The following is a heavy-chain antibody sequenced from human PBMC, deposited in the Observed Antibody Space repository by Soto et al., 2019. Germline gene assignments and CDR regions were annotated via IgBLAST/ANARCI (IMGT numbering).Heavy chain of an antibody. Sequence: PSETLSLTCTVSGASMSYGGFSWSWIRQSPGKGLEWIGYISHLENTYFHPSFKSRLTMSIDRSRNQFSLNLSSVTAADRAVYYCVRGGGYDPFDYWGQGVLVTVSS. CDR2: ISHLENT. V-gene: IGHV4-30-2*06. CDR1: GASMSYGGFS. CDR3: VRGGGYDPFDY. D-gene: IGHD5-12*01. J-gene: IGHJ4*02.